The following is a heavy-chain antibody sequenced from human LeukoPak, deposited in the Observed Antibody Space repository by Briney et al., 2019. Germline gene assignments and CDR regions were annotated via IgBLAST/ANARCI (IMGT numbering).Heavy chain of an antibody. V-gene: IGHV3-74*01. CDR3: ARGGSGLIDY. Sequence: GGSPRLSCAASGFTFSSYWMHWVRQVPGKGLVWVSRINSDESSRGYADSVKGRFTISRDNAKNTLYLQMNSLRAEDTAAYYCARGGSGLIDYWGQGTLVIVSS. CDR1: GFTFSSYW. D-gene: IGHD3-16*01. CDR2: INSDESSR. J-gene: IGHJ4*02.